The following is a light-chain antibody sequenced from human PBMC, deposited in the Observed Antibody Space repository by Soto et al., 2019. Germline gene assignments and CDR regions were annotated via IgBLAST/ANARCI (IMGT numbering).Light chain of an antibody. CDR2: AAS. V-gene: IGKV1-8*01. J-gene: IGKJ3*01. CDR1: QGISSY. Sequence: AIRMTQSPSSFSASTGDRVTITCRASQGISSYLAWYQQKPGKAPKLLVYAASTLQSGVPSRFSGSGSGTDFTLTISCLQSEDPATYYCQQYYSYPLITFGPGTKVDIK. CDR3: QQYYSYPLIT.